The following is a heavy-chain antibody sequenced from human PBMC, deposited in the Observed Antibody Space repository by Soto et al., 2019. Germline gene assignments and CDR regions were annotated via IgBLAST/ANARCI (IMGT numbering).Heavy chain of an antibody. CDR2: IGCCSGSGT. V-gene: IGHV3-23*01. Sequence: PGGSLRLSCAAAGFTISTYAMNWVRQAPGKGLEWVSGIGCCSGSGTYYADFVKGRFTISRDNSKNMVFLQMNGLRAEDTAVYYCAKDRQPDGIWTFDSWGQGTPVTVSS. CDR3: AKDRQPDGIWTFDS. D-gene: IGHD3-9*01. J-gene: IGHJ4*02. CDR1: GFTISTYA.